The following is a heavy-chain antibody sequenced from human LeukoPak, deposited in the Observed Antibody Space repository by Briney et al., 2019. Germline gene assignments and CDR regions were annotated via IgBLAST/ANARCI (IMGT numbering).Heavy chain of an antibody. Sequence: SETLSLTCAVYGGSFSGYYWSWIRQPPGKGLEWIGEIIHSGSTNYNPSLKSRVTISVDTSKNQFSLKLSSVTAADTAVYYCASAYHYDILTGYPKDRVNWFDPWGQGTLVTVSS. J-gene: IGHJ5*02. V-gene: IGHV4-34*12. CDR2: IIHSGST. D-gene: IGHD3-9*01. CDR1: GGSFSGYY. CDR3: ASAYHYDILTGYPKDRVNWFDP.